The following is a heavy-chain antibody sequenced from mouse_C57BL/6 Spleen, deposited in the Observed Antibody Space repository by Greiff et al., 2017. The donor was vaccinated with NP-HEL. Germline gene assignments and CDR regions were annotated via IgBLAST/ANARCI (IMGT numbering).Heavy chain of an antibody. D-gene: IGHD3-3*01. Sequence: QVQLQQPGAELVKPGASVKLSCKASGYTFTSYWMHWVKQRPGQGLEWIGMIHPNSGSTNYNEKFKSKATLTVDKSSSTAYMQLSGLTSEDSAVYYCARRGGTHFDYWGQGTTLTVSS. CDR3: ARRGGTHFDY. J-gene: IGHJ2*01. V-gene: IGHV1-64*01. CDR1: GYTFTSYW. CDR2: IHPNSGST.